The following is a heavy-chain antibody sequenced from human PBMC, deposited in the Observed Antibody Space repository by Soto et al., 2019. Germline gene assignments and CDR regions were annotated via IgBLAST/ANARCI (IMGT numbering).Heavy chain of an antibody. CDR2: IFYTGRT. D-gene: IGHD4-4*01. Sequence: PSETLSLTCTVSGGSVNSDYYYWSWIRQPPGKGLEWIGYIFYTGRTNYNPSLESRVTISLDPSRNQFSLRLSSVTAADTAVFYCAREYSNSPEAFDYWGQGALVTVSS. V-gene: IGHV4-61*01. CDR3: AREYSNSPEAFDY. J-gene: IGHJ4*02. CDR1: GGSVNSDYYY.